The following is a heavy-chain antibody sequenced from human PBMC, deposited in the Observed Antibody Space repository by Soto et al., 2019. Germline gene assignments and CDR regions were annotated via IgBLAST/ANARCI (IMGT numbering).Heavy chain of an antibody. D-gene: IGHD2-2*01. V-gene: IGHV4-4*07. CDR3: ARDQPGEYQLYPDAFDI. Sequence: ASETLSLTCTVSGGSISSYYWSWIRQPAGKGLEWIGRIYTSGSTNYNPSLKSRVTMSVDTSKNQFSLKLSSVTAADTAVYYCARDQPGEYQLYPDAFDICGQGTMVTVSS. CDR2: IYTSGST. CDR1: GGSISSYY. J-gene: IGHJ3*02.